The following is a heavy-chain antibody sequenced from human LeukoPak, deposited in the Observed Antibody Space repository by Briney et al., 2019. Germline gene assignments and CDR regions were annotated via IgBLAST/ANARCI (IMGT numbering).Heavy chain of an antibody. CDR3: ARRGSGGKHEGVFNF. V-gene: IGHV5-51*03. Sequence: KPGESLKISCKGSGYSFTNYWIGWVRQMPGKGLEWMAIIYPGDSDTRYSPSFQGLVIISADKSTSTAYLQWSSLKASDPAMYYGARRGSGGKHEGVFNFGGQGKMVPV. CDR1: GYSFTNYW. D-gene: IGHD3-16*01. J-gene: IGHJ3*01. CDR2: IYPGDSDT.